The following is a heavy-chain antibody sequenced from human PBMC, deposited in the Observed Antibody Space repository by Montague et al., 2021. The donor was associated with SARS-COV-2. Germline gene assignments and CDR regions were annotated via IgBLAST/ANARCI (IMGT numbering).Heavy chain of an antibody. D-gene: IGHD2/OR15-2a*01. CDR2: MYETGNM. J-gene: IGHJ4*02. V-gene: IGHV4-4*09. Sequence: SGTLSLTCTVSSGSLSNYYWSWIRQSPDKGLEWIGYMYETGNMIDNPSLRSRVSISADTSKSQFSLRLTSVTAADSARYYCARNMAYWGQGVLVTV. CDR3: ARNMAY. CDR1: SGSLSNYY.